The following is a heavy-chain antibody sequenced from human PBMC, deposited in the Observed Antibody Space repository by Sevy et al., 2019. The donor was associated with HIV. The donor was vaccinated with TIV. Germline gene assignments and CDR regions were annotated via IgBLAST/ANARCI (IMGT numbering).Heavy chain of an antibody. CDR2: ISYDGSNK. Sequence: GGSLRLSCAASGFTFSSYGMHWVRQAPGKGLEWVAVISYDGSNKYYADSVKGRFTISRDNSKNTLYLQMNSLRAEDTAVYYCANDHGSGWYDYWGQGTLVTVSS. CDR3: ANDHGSGWYDY. CDR1: GFTFSSYG. D-gene: IGHD6-19*01. J-gene: IGHJ4*02. V-gene: IGHV3-30*18.